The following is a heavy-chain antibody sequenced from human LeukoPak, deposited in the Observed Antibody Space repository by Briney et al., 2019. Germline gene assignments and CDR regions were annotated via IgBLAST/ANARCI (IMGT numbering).Heavy chain of an antibody. D-gene: IGHD3-22*01. CDR2: IYPGDSDT. V-gene: IGHV5-51*01. CDR1: GYRFTTYW. CDR3: ARPQYDSSGFYYGRDHDAFDI. J-gene: IGHJ3*02. Sequence: GESLKISCKGSGYRFTTYWIGWVRQMPGKGLEWMGIIYPGDSDTRYSPSFQGQVTISADKSISTAYLQWSSLKASDTAMYYCARPQYDSSGFYYGRDHDAFDIWGQGIMVTVSS.